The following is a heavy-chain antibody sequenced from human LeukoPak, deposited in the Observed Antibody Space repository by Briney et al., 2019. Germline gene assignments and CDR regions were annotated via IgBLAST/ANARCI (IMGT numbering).Heavy chain of an antibody. J-gene: IGHJ4*02. CDR3: ARNADTAVASVSFYD. CDR2: IYYSGST. D-gene: IGHD6-19*01. V-gene: IGHV4-59*08. CDR1: GGSISSYY. Sequence: SETLSLTCTVSGGSISSYYWSWIRQPPGKGLEWIGYIYYSGSTNYNPSLKSRVTISVDTSKNQFSLKLSSVTAADTAVYYCARNADTAVASVSFYDWGQGTLVTVSS.